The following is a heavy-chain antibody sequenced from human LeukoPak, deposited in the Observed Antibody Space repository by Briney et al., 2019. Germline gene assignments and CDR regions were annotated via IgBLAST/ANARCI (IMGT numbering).Heavy chain of an antibody. CDR1: GGSITTSY. D-gene: IGHD4-17*01. CDR2: IYYSGST. V-gene: IGHV4-59*01. J-gene: IGHJ3*02. Sequence: PSETLSLTCTVSGGSITTSYWSWVRQPPGKGLEWIGYIYYSGSTNYNPSLKSRVTISVDTSKNQFSLKLSSVTAADTAVYYCARVLRSDAFDIWGQGTMVTVSS. CDR3: ARVLRSDAFDI.